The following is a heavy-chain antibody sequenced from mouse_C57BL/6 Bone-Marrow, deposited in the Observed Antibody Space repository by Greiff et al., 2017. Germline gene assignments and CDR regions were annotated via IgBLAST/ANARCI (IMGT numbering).Heavy chain of an antibody. V-gene: IGHV6-3*01. CDR3: TGGRLYAMDY. Sequence: EVKLEESGGGLVQPGGSMKLSCVASGFTFSNYWMNWVRQSPEKGLEWVAQIRLKSDNYATHYAESVQGRFTISREDSKSSVYLQMNNLRAEDTGIYYCTGGRLYAMDYWGQGTSVTVSS. D-gene: IGHD1-2*01. CDR2: IRLKSDNYAT. J-gene: IGHJ4*01. CDR1: GFTFSNYW.